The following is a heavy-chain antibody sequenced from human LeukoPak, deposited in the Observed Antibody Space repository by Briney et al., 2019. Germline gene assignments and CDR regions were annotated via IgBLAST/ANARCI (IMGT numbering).Heavy chain of an antibody. Sequence: PSETLSLTCTVSGDSISSYYWSWIRQPPGKGLEWIGYIYTSGGTNYVPSLKGRVTISIDASKNQFSLKLSSVTAADSAVYYCARLTRLSTSPDRYYLDYWGQGTLVTVSS. V-gene: IGHV4-4*09. CDR1: GDSISSYY. D-gene: IGHD6-6*01. CDR2: IYTSGGT. J-gene: IGHJ4*02. CDR3: ARLTRLSTSPDRYYLDY.